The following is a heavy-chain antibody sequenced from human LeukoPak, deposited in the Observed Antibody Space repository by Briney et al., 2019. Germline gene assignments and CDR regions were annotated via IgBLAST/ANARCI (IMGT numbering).Heavy chain of an antibody. J-gene: IGHJ6*03. Sequence: SETLSLTCTVSGGSISSYYWSWIRQPAGKGLEWIGRIYTSGSTNYNPSLTSRVTMSVDTSKNQFSLKLSSVTAADTAVYYCARGVVVVPAANYYYYYMDVWGKGTTVTVSS. D-gene: IGHD2-2*01. CDR1: GGSISSYY. CDR3: ARGVVVVPAANYYYYYMDV. V-gene: IGHV4-4*07. CDR2: IYTSGST.